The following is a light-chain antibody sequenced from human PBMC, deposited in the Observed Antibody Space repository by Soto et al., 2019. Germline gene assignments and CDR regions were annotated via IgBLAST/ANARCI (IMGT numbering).Light chain of an antibody. CDR3: SSFTSSSTGV. Sequence: QSALTQPASVSGSPGQSITISCTGTSSDVGGYDYVSWYQQHPGKAPKLMIYEVSNRPSGISARFSGSKSGNTASLTISGLQPEDEADYYCSSFTSSSTGVFGGGTKVTVL. CDR2: EVS. CDR1: SSDVGGYDY. J-gene: IGLJ3*02. V-gene: IGLV2-14*01.